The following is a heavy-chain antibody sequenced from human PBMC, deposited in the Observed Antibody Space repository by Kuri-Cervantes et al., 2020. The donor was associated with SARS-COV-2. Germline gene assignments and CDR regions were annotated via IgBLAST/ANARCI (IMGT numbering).Heavy chain of an antibody. J-gene: IGHJ4*02. CDR3: ARGYSLIDY. Sequence: GSLRLSCTVSGGSISSYYWSWIRQPPGKGLEWVGYIYYSGSTNYNPSLKSRVTISVDTSKNQFSLKLSSVTAADTAVYYCARGYSLIDYWGQGTLVTSPQ. CDR1: GGSISSYY. D-gene: IGHD5-18*01. V-gene: IGHV4-59*01. CDR2: IYYSGST.